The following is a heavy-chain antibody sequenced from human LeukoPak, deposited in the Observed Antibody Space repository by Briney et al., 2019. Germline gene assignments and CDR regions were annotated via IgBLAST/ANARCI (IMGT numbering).Heavy chain of an antibody. J-gene: IGHJ4*02. CDR3: ARQLRGEAVAGHLQPFDY. D-gene: IGHD6-19*01. Sequence: SETLSLTCTVSVGSISSYYGNWIRHPPGKGREWIGYIYYSGSTNYNPSLKGRVTISVDTSKNQFSLKLSSVTAADTAVYFCARQLRGEAVAGHLQPFDYWGQGTLVTVSS. V-gene: IGHV4-59*08. CDR2: IYYSGST. CDR1: VGSISSYY.